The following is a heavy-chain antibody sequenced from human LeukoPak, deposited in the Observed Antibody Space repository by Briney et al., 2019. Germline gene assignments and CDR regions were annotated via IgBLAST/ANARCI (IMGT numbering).Heavy chain of an antibody. J-gene: IGHJ3*02. Sequence: ASVKVSCKASGYTFTGYYMHWVRQAPGQGPEWMGWINPNSGGTNYAQKFQGRVTMTRDTSISTAYMELSRLRSDDTAVYYCARCGYSYGFTYYYDSSGYYVRDAFDIWGQGTMVTVSS. CDR3: ARCGYSYGFTYYYDSSGYYVRDAFDI. D-gene: IGHD3-22*01. CDR1: GYTFTGYY. V-gene: IGHV1-2*02. CDR2: INPNSGGT.